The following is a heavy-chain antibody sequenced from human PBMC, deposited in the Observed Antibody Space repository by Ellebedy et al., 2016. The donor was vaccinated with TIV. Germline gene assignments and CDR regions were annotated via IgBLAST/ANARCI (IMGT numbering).Heavy chain of an antibody. D-gene: IGHD1-1*01. Sequence: GESLKISCAASGFTFTTLWMSWVRQAPGKGLEWVANIKQDGSEMFYVDSVKGRLTISRDNAKNSLYLQMNSLRAEDTAVYYCTRENWYIDYWGQGTLVTVSS. CDR3: TRENWYIDY. J-gene: IGHJ4*02. CDR2: IKQDGSEM. V-gene: IGHV3-7*04. CDR1: GFTFTTLW.